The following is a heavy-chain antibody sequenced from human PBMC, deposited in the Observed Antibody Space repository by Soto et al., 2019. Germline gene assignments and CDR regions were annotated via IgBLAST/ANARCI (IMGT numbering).Heavy chain of an antibody. CDR2: ISYDGSNK. J-gene: IGHJ3*02. Sequence: QVQLVESGGGVVQPGRSLRLSCAASGFTFSSYGMHWVRQAPGKGLEWVAVISYDGSNKYYADSVKGRFTISRDNSKKTLYLQMNRLRAEDTAVYYCAKDRALLRFLEWLLDDALDIWGQGTRVTVSS. D-gene: IGHD3-3*01. CDR1: GFTFSSYG. CDR3: AKDRALLRFLEWLLDDALDI. V-gene: IGHV3-30*18.